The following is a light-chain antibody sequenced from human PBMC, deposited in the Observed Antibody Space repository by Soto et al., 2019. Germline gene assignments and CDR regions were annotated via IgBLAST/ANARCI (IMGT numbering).Light chain of an antibody. CDR2: EDI. CDR3: CSYAGGTSVV. J-gene: IGLJ2*01. CDR1: SSDVGIYNL. V-gene: IGLV2-23*01. Sequence: QSALTQPASVSGSPGQSITISCTGTSSDVGIYNLVYWYQQHPGKAPKLMIYEDIERPSGVSNRFSGSKSGNTASLTITGLKTEDEDDYYCCSYAGGTSVVFGGGTKLTVL.